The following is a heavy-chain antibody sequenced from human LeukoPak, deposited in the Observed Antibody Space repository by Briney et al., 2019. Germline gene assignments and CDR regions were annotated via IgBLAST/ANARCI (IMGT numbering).Heavy chain of an antibody. CDR1: GGSFSGYY. Sequence: SETLSLTCAVYGGSFSGYYWSWIRQPPGKGLEWIGEINHSGSTNYNPSLKSRVTISVDTSKNQFSLKLSSVTAADTAVYYCARGGGSLHTYYYYMDVWGKGTTVTVSS. V-gene: IGHV4-34*01. CDR3: ARGGGSLHTYYYYMDV. J-gene: IGHJ6*03. CDR2: INHSGST. D-gene: IGHD3-10*01.